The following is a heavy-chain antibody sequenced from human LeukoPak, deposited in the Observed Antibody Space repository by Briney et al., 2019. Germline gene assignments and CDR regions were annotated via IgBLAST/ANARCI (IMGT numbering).Heavy chain of an antibody. D-gene: IGHD3-22*01. Sequence: PSETLSLTCTVSGGSISSYYWSWIRQPPGKGLEWIGYIYYSGSTNYNPSLKSRVTISVDTSKNQFSLKLSSVTAADTAVYYCARSGKRANYYDSSGYYYAFDYWGQVTLVTVSS. J-gene: IGHJ4*02. CDR3: ARSGKRANYYDSSGYYYAFDY. V-gene: IGHV4-59*01. CDR2: IYYSGST. CDR1: GGSISSYY.